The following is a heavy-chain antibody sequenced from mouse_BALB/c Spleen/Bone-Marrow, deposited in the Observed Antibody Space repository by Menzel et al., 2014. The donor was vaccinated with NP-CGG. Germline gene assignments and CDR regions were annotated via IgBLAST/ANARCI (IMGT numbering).Heavy chain of an antibody. V-gene: IGHV14-3*02. CDR1: GFNIKDTY. CDR2: IDPANGNT. CDR3: ASYRYGWYFDV. Sequence: EVKLQESGAELVKPGASVKLSCTASGFNIKDTYMHWVKQRPEQGLEWIGRIDPANGNTKYDPKFQGKATITADTSSNTAYLQLSSLTSEGTAVYYCASYRYGWYFDVWGAGTTVTVSS. J-gene: IGHJ1*01. D-gene: IGHD2-14*01.